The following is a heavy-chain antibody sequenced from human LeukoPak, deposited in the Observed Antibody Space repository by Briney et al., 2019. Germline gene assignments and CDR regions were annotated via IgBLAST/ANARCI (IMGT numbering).Heavy chain of an antibody. J-gene: IGHJ4*02. CDR1: GGSFSGYY. V-gene: IGHV4-34*01. Sequence: SETLSLTCAVYGGSFSGYYWSWIRQPPGKGLEWIGEINHSGSTNYNPSLKSRVTISVDTSKNQFSLKLSSVTAADTAMYYCACSNYYDSSSHATEELDYWGQGTLVTVSS. CDR2: INHSGST. CDR3: ACSNYYDSSSHATEELDY. D-gene: IGHD3-22*01.